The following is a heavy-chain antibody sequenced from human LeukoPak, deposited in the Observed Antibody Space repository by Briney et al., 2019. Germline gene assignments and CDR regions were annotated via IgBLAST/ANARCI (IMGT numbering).Heavy chain of an antibody. D-gene: IGHD3-10*01. Sequence: KSSETLSLTCTVSGGSISSYYWSWIRQPPGKGLEWIGYIYYSGSTNYNPSLKSRVTISVDTSKNQFSLKLSSVAAADTAVYYCARIVDYYGSGSYYFDYWGQGTLVTVSS. V-gene: IGHV4-59*01. J-gene: IGHJ4*02. CDR1: GGSISSYY. CDR3: ARIVDYYGSGSYYFDY. CDR2: IYYSGST.